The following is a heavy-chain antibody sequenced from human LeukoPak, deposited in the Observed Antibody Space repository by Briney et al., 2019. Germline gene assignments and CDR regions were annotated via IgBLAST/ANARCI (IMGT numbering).Heavy chain of an antibody. J-gene: IGHJ4*02. V-gene: IGHV1-2*02. CDR2: INPNSGGT. D-gene: IGHD5-24*01. CDR3: ATINRRDGRGGFDY. Sequence: ASVKVSCKASGYTFTGYYMHWVRQAPGQGLEWMGWINPNSGGTNYAQKFQGRVIMTRDTSISTAYMELSRLISDDTAVYYCATINRRDGRGGFDYWGQGTLVTVSS. CDR1: GYTFTGYY.